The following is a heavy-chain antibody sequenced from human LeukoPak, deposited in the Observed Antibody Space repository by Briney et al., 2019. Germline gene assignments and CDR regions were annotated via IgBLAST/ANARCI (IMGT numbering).Heavy chain of an antibody. CDR1: GGTFSSYA. J-gene: IGHJ4*02. Sequence: ASVKVSCKASGGTFSSYAISWVRQAPGQGLEWMGWISAYNGNTNYAQKLQGRVTMTTDTSTSTAYMELRSLRSDDTAVYYCARSGFGEPRDYWGQGTLVTVSS. V-gene: IGHV1-18*01. CDR2: ISAYNGNT. CDR3: ARSGFGEPRDY. D-gene: IGHD3-10*01.